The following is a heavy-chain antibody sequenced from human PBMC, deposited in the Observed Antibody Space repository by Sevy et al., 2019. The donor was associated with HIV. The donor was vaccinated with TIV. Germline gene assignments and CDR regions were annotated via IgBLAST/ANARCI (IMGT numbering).Heavy chain of an antibody. Sequence: GGSLRLSCAASGFTFSKYSMSWARQAPGKGLEWVSTFSFGCGRINYADSVKGRFTISRDDSKNTLYLQMNSLRAEDTAVYYCAREGCTKPHDYWGQGTLVTVSS. CDR2: FSFGCGRI. J-gene: IGHJ4*02. CDR3: AREGCTKPHDY. V-gene: IGHV3-23*01. CDR1: GFTFSKYS. D-gene: IGHD2-8*01.